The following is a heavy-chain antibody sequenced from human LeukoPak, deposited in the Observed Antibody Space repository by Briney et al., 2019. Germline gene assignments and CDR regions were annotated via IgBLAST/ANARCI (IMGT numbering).Heavy chain of an antibody. J-gene: IGHJ4*02. CDR2: IRYDASNK. Sequence: GGSLRLSCAASGFTFSSYGMHWVRQAPGKGLEWVAFIRYDASNKYYADSVKGRFTISRDNSKNTLYLQMNSLRAEDTAVYYCAKKDFDYWGQGTLVTVSS. CDR1: GFTFSSYG. V-gene: IGHV3-30*02. CDR3: AKKDFDY.